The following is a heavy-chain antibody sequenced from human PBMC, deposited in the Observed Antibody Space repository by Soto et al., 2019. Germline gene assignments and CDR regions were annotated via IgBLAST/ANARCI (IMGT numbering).Heavy chain of an antibody. CDR2: ISGSDGST. CDR3: ASRSSSWYLDY. D-gene: IGHD6-13*01. V-gene: IGHV3-23*01. J-gene: IGHJ4*02. CDR1: GFTFSSYA. Sequence: CAASGFTFSSYAMNWVRQAPGKGLEWVSVISGSDGSTYYADSVKGRFTISRDNSKNTLNLQMNSLRAEDTAVYYCASRSSSWYLDYWGQGTLVTVSS.